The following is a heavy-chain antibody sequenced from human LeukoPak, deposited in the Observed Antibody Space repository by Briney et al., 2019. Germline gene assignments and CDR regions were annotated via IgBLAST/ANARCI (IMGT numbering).Heavy chain of an antibody. V-gene: IGHV4-59*08. CDR1: GGSISSYY. CDR3: ARFEYSSSSGNDY. CDR2: VYSSGST. J-gene: IGHJ4*02. D-gene: IGHD6-6*01. Sequence: PSETLSLTCTVSGGSISSYYWSWIRQPPGKGLEWIGYVYSSGSTNYNPSVKSRVTISVDTSKNQFSLKLNSVTAADTAVYYCARFEYSSSSGNDYWGQGTLVTVSS.